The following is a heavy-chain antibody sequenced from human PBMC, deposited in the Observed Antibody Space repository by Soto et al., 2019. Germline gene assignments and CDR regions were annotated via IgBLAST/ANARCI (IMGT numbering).Heavy chain of an antibody. CDR3: AHRPSTAPGYFDY. CDR1: GSSLSTNGVG. Sequence: QITLKESGPTLVKPTQTLTLTCAFSGSSLSTNGVGLAWIRQPPGKALEWLAIIFWNDDRRYSPSLKSRLTIVKDTSKNQVVRTMTAMDPVDTATYYCAHRPSTAPGYFDYWGQGTLVTVSS. D-gene: IGHD2-15*01. J-gene: IGHJ4*02. CDR2: IFWNDDR. V-gene: IGHV2-5*01.